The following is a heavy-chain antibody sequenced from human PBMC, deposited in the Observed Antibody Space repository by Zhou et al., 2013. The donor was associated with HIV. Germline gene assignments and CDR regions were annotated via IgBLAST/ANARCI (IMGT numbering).Heavy chain of an antibody. CDR1: GGTFNYYG. V-gene: IGHV1-69*05. D-gene: IGHD3-9*01. J-gene: IGHJ4*02. CDR2: IIPIFGTA. Sequence: QVQLVQSGAEVKKPGSSVKVSCKASGGTFNYYGFSWVRQAPGQGLEWMGKIIPIFGTANYAQKFQGRVTITTDESTSTAYMELSSLRSEDTAVYYCARVDILTGLFDYWGQGTLVTVSS. CDR3: ARVDILTGLFDY.